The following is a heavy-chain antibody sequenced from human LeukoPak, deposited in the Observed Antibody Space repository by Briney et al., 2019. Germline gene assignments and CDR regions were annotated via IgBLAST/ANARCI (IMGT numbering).Heavy chain of an antibody. J-gene: IGHJ4*02. CDR2: ISTDRSQK. D-gene: IGHD6-19*01. CDR3: AKVVVAGTHYFDY. V-gene: IGHV3-30*18. Sequence: GGSLRLSCAASGFTFSRYGMHWVRQAPGKGLEWVAVISTDRSQKFYADSVKGRFTVSRDNSKNTLYLQMSSLTAEDTAVYYCAKVVVAGTHYFDYWGQGTLVTVSP. CDR1: GFTFSRYG.